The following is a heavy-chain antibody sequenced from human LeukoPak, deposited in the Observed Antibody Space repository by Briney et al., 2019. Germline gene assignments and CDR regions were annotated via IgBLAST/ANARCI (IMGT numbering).Heavy chain of an antibody. CDR1: GYTFTSYY. CDR2: INPSGGST. Sequence: ASVKVSCKASGYTFTSYYMHWVRQAPGQGLEWMGIINPSGGSTSYAQKFQGRVTVTADESTSTAYMELSSLRSEDTAVYYCARDLYDYVWGSYRYYFDYWGQGTLVTVSS. V-gene: IGHV1-46*01. CDR3: ARDLYDYVWGSYRYYFDY. J-gene: IGHJ4*02. D-gene: IGHD3-16*02.